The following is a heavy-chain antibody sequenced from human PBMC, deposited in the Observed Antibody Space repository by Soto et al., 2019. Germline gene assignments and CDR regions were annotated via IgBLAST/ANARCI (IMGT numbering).Heavy chain of an antibody. Sequence: QVQLVESGGGVVQPGRSLRLSCAASGFTFSSYGMHWVRQAPGKGLEWVAVIWYDGSNKYYADSVKGRFTISRDNSKNTLYLQMNSLRAEDTAVYYCARDANRITIFGVGVSYFDCWGQGTLVTVSS. CDR3: ARDANRITIFGVGVSYFDC. J-gene: IGHJ4*02. V-gene: IGHV3-33*01. CDR2: IWYDGSNK. CDR1: GFTFSSYG. D-gene: IGHD3-3*01.